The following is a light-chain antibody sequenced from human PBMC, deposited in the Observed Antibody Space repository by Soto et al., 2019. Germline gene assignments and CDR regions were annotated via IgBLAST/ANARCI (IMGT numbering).Light chain of an antibody. CDR2: GAS. Sequence: EIVLTQSPGTLSLSPGERATLSCRASQSVSSSYLAWYQQKPGQAPRLLIYGASSRATGIPDRFSGSGSGTDFPLTISRLEPEDFAVYYCQQYASSPSFGGGTNADIK. V-gene: IGKV3-20*01. CDR1: QSVSSSY. J-gene: IGKJ4*01. CDR3: QQYASSPS.